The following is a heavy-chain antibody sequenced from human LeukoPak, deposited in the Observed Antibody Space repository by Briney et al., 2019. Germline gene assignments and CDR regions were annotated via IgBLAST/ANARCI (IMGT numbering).Heavy chain of an antibody. CDR2: IYTSGST. Sequence: NPSQTLSLTCTVSGGSISSGSYYWSWIRQPAGKGLEWIGRIYTSGSTNYNPSLKSRVTISVDTSKNQFSLKLSSVTAADTAVYYCARSRFDWSHYYMDVWGKGTTVTVSS. CDR3: ARSRFDWSHYYMDV. J-gene: IGHJ6*03. V-gene: IGHV4-61*02. D-gene: IGHD3-9*01. CDR1: GGSISSGSYY.